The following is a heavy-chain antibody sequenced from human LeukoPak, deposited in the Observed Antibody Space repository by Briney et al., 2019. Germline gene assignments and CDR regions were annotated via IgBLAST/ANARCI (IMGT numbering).Heavy chain of an antibody. J-gene: IGHJ4*02. Sequence: SVKVSCKASGGTFSSYAISWVRQAPGQGLEWMGGIIPIFGTANYAQKFQGRDTITADESTSTAYMELSSLRSEDTAVYYCASSLLYGSGNNFDYWGQGTLVTVSS. V-gene: IGHV1-69*13. CDR2: IIPIFGTA. CDR3: ASSLLYGSGNNFDY. CDR1: GGTFSSYA. D-gene: IGHD3-10*01.